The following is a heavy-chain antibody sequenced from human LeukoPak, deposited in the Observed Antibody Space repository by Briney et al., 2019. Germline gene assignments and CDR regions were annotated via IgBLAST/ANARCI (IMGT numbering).Heavy chain of an antibody. Sequence: GGSLRLSCAASGFTFSDYYMSWIRQAPGKGLEWVSYISSSGSTIYYADSVKGRFTISRDNAKNSLYLQMNSLRAEDTALYYCARAQYCTNGVCYQMDVWGKGTTVTVSS. D-gene: IGHD2-8*01. V-gene: IGHV3-11*01. J-gene: IGHJ6*04. CDR3: ARAQYCTNGVCYQMDV. CDR1: GFTFSDYY. CDR2: ISSSGSTI.